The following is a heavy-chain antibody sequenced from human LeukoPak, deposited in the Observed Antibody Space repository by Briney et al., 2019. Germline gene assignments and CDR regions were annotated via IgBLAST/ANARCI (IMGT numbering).Heavy chain of an antibody. CDR2: IKQDGSEK. J-gene: IGHJ4*02. D-gene: IGHD1-26*01. CDR1: GIIFSSYW. Sequence: GGSLRLSCATSGIIFSSYWMSWVRQAPGKGLEWVANIKQDGSEKHYVDSVKGRFTISRDNAKKLLYLQMNSLRAEDTAGYFCATDNPRVGATGTMDYWGQGTLVTVSS. CDR3: ATDNPRVGATGTMDY. V-gene: IGHV3-7*01.